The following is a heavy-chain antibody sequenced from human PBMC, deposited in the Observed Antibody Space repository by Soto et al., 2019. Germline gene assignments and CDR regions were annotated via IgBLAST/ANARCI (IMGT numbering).Heavy chain of an antibody. D-gene: IGHD2-15*01. CDR1: GFTLNDYA. J-gene: IGHJ5*02. Sequence: QMQLVESGGGVVQPGRSLTLSCAASGFTLNDYAMHWVRQAPGKGLEWVSLMSFDGRNKDYADAVEGRFTISRDNSKNTLYLQMSSLTPEDTAVYYCARDSSFYYGQGWFDPWGQGTLVTVS. V-gene: IGHV3-30*04. CDR2: MSFDGRNK. CDR3: ARDSSFYYGQGWFDP.